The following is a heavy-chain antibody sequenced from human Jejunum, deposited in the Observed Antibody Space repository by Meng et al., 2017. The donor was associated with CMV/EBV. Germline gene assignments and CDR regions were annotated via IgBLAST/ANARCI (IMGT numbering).Heavy chain of an antibody. CDR2: VNENGRST. Sequence: FTFGDDGMIWVRQAQGKVLEWVSGVNENGRSTAYADSVKGRFTISRDNAKNSLFLQMNSLRDEDTALYHCARRSGHCTGSCYEDYWGQGTLVTVSS. V-gene: IGHV3-20*01. D-gene: IGHD2-8*02. CDR1: FTFGDDG. CDR3: ARRSGHCTGSCYEDY. J-gene: IGHJ4*02.